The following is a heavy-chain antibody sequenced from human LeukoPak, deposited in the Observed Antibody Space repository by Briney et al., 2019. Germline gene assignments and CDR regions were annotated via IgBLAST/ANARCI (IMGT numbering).Heavy chain of an antibody. V-gene: IGHV3-48*03. CDR3: AREGYSDAFDI. CDR2: ISSSGSTI. Sequence: GGSLRVSCAASGLTFSSYEMDWVRQAPGKGLECVSYISSSGSTIYYADSVKGRFTISRDNAKNSLYLQMNSLRAEDTAVYYCAREGYSDAFDIWGQGTMVTVSS. D-gene: IGHD5-18*01. J-gene: IGHJ3*02. CDR1: GLTFSSYE.